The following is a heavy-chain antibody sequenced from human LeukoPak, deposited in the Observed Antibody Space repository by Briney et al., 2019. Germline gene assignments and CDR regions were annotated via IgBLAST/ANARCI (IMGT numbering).Heavy chain of an antibody. CDR1: GGSISSNDYY. J-gene: IGHJ5*02. D-gene: IGHD6-13*01. CDR3: ARLKQQLVRYNWFDP. V-gene: IGHV4-39*01. CDR2: IYYSGST. Sequence: PSETLSLTCTVSGGSISSNDYYWDWIRQPPGMGLEYIGSIYYSGSTYYNPSLKSRVTISVDTSKNQFSLKLSSVTAADTAVYYCARLKQQLVRYNWFDPWGQGTLVTVSS.